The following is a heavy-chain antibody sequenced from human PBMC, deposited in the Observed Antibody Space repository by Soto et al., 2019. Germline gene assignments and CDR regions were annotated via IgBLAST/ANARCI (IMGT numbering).Heavy chain of an antibody. CDR2: ISGSGGST. Sequence: PGGSLRLSCAASGFTFSSYAMSWVRQAPGKGLEWVSAISGSGGSTYDADSVKGRFTISRENSKNTLYLQMNSVRAEDTAVYYCAKALLNGYCSSTSCYLSFDYWGQGTLVTVSS. J-gene: IGHJ4*02. V-gene: IGHV3-23*01. D-gene: IGHD2-2*03. CDR1: GFTFSSYA. CDR3: AKALLNGYCSSTSCYLSFDY.